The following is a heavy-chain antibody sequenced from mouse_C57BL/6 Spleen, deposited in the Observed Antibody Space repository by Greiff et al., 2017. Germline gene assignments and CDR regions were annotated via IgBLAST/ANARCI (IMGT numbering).Heavy chain of an antibody. V-gene: IGHV5-16*01. D-gene: IGHD1-1*01. CDR1: GFTFSDYY. CDR3: ARDRTYYYGSSYGYFDV. Sequence: EVKLVESEGGLVQPGSSMKLSCTASGFTFSDYYMAWVRQVPEKGLEWVANINYDGSSTYYLDSLKSRFIISRDNAKNILYLQMSSLKSEDTATYYCARDRTYYYGSSYGYFDVWGTGTTVTVSS. J-gene: IGHJ1*03. CDR2: INYDGSST.